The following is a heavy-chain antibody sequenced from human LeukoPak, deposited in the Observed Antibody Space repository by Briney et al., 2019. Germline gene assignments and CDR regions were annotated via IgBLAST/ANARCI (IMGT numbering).Heavy chain of an antibody. D-gene: IGHD6-6*01. CDR3: ARPYSSSYGFDY. CDR2: ISYDGSNK. J-gene: IGHJ4*02. Sequence: GRSLRLSCAASGFTFSSCAMHWVRQAPGKGLEWVAVISYDGSNKYYADSVKGRFTISRDNSKNTLYLQMNSLRAEDTAVYYCARPYSSSYGFDYWGQGTLVTVSS. CDR1: GFTFSSCA. V-gene: IGHV3-30-3*01.